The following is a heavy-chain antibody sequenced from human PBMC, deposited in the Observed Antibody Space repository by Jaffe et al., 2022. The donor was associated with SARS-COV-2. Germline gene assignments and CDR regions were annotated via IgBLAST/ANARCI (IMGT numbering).Heavy chain of an antibody. Sequence: QVQLVESGGGVVQPGRSLRLSCAASGFTFSSYGMHWVRQAPGKGLEWVAVIWYDGSNKYYADSVKGRFTISRDNSKNTLYLQMNSLRAEDTAVYYCARGLRSAADIVVVPAASGWFDPWGQGTLVTVSS. CDR3: ARGLRSAADIVVVPAASGWFDP. J-gene: IGHJ5*02. D-gene: IGHD2-2*01. CDR1: GFTFSSYG. CDR2: IWYDGSNK. V-gene: IGHV3-33*01.